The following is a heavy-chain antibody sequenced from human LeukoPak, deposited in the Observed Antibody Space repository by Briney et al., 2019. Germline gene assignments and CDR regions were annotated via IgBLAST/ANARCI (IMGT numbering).Heavy chain of an antibody. Sequence: SETLSLTCTVSGGSISSSSYYWGWIRQPPGKGLEWIGSIYYSGSTYYNPSLKSRVTISVDTSKNQFSLKLSSVTAADTAVYYCAREGRGYCSGGSCGTNWFDPWGQGTLVTVSS. D-gene: IGHD2-15*01. J-gene: IGHJ5*02. CDR3: AREGRGYCSGGSCGTNWFDP. CDR1: GGSISSSSYY. V-gene: IGHV4-39*07. CDR2: IYYSGST.